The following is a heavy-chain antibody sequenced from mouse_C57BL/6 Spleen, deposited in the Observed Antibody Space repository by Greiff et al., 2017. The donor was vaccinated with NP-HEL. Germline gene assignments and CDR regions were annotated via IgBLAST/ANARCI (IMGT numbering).Heavy chain of an antibody. CDR1: GYTFTSYW. V-gene: IGHV1-72*01. CDR2: IEPNSGGT. CDR3: ARSRYYYGSGSYAMDY. J-gene: IGHJ4*01. Sequence: QVQLQQPGAELVKPGASVKLSCKASGYTFTSYWMHWVKQRPGRGLEWIGRIEPNSGGTKYNEKFKSKATLTVDKPSSTAYMQLSSLTSEDSAVYYCARSRYYYGSGSYAMDYWGQGTSVTVSS. D-gene: IGHD1-1*01.